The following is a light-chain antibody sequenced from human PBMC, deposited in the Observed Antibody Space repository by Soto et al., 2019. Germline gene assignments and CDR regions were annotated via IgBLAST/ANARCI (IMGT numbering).Light chain of an antibody. Sequence: EIVMTQSPATLSVSPGERATLSCRASQSLKSNLAWYQQTPGQAPRLLIYGASSRATGIPARFSGSGSVTEFTLTISSLQSEDFAIYYCQQYNNWPRTFGQGTKVEIK. J-gene: IGKJ1*01. CDR1: QSLKSN. CDR2: GAS. V-gene: IGKV3-15*01. CDR3: QQYNNWPRT.